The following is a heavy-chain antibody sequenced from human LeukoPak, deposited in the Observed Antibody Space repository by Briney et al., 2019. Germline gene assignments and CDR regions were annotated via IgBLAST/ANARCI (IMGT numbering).Heavy chain of an antibody. CDR1: GGSISSYY. CDR2: IYTSGST. V-gene: IGHV4-4*07. D-gene: IGHD2-8*01. J-gene: IGHJ4*02. Sequence: SETLSLTCTVSGGSISSYYWSWIRQPAGKGLEWIGRIYTSGSTNYNPSLKSRVTMSVDTSKNQFSLKLSSVTAADTAVYYCARDGVHCTNGVCYSQYYFDYWGQGTLVTVS. CDR3: ARDGVHCTNGVCYSQYYFDY.